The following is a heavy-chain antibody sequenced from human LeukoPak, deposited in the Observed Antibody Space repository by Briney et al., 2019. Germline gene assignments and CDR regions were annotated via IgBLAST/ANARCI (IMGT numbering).Heavy chain of an antibody. Sequence: ASVKVSCKASGYTFTGYYMHWVRQAPGQGLEWMGRINPNSGGTNYAQKFQGRVTMTRDTSIGTAYMELSRLRSDDTAVYYCARTIAVAGDAVDIWGQGTMVTVSS. V-gene: IGHV1-2*06. CDR1: GYTFTGYY. CDR2: INPNSGGT. J-gene: IGHJ3*02. D-gene: IGHD6-19*01. CDR3: ARTIAVAGDAVDI.